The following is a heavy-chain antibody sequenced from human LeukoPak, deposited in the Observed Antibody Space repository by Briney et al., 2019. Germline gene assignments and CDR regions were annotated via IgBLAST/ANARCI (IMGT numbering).Heavy chain of an antibody. V-gene: IGHV3-48*03. Sequence: PGGSLRLSCAASGFTFSSYEMNWVRQAPGKGLEWVSYISSSGSTIYYADSVKGRFTISRDNAKNSLYLQMNSLRAEDTAVYYCAGSGSTQSSYYYYYMDVWGKGTTVTISS. CDR2: ISSSGSTI. J-gene: IGHJ6*03. CDR1: GFTFSSYE. D-gene: IGHD2-2*01. CDR3: AGSGSTQSSYYYYYMDV.